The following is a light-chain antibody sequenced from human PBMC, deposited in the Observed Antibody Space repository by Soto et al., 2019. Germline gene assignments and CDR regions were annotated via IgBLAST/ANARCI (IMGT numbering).Light chain of an antibody. Sequence: EIVLTQSPGTLSLSPGERATLSCRASQSVSTRSLAWYQQKPGQAPRLLISGASNRAIGIPDRFSGSGSGTDFTLTISRLEPEDFAVYYCQQYGSSPWTFGQGTKVDIK. CDR2: GAS. CDR1: QSVSTRS. CDR3: QQYGSSPWT. V-gene: IGKV3-20*01. J-gene: IGKJ1*01.